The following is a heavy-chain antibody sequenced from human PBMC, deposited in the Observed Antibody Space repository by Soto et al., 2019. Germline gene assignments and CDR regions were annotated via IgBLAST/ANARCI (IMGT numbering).Heavy chain of an antibody. J-gene: IGHJ4*02. CDR1: GGSISGGGYY. CDR2: IYYSGST. Sequence: QVQLQESGAGLVKPSQTLSLTCAVSGGSISGGGYYWSWIRQHPGQGLEWIGYIYYSGSTYYNPSLESRVTISVDTSNNQSSQKLGSVTAAETAVYYCARGGPAPFDYWGQGTLVTVSS. CDR3: ARGGPAPFDY. V-gene: IGHV4-31*11.